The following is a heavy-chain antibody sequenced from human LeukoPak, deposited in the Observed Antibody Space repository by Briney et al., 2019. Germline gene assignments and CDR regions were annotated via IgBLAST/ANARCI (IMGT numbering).Heavy chain of an antibody. CDR2: INHSGST. CDR1: GGSFSGYY. CDR3: ARVQVNYYGSGSYYIYYYYGMDV. Sequence: SETLSLTCAVYGGSFSGYYWSWIRQPPGKGLEWIGEINHSGSTNYNPSLKSRVTISVDTSKNQFSLKLSSVTAADTAVYYCARVQVNYYGSGSYYIYYYYGMDVWGQGTTVTVSS. J-gene: IGHJ6*02. V-gene: IGHV4-34*01. D-gene: IGHD3-10*01.